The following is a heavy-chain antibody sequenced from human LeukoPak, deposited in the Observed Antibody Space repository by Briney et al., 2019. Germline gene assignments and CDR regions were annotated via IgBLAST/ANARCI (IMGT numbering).Heavy chain of an antibody. D-gene: IGHD6-13*01. Sequence: GGSLRLSCAASGFTFSSYAMSWVRQAPGKGLEWVSAISGSGGSTYYADSVKGRFTISRDNSRNTLYLQMNSPRAEDTAVYYCAILPGYSSGWYEVNYWGQGTLVTVSS. V-gene: IGHV3-23*01. CDR1: GFTFSSYA. J-gene: IGHJ4*02. CDR3: AILPGYSSGWYEVNY. CDR2: ISGSGGST.